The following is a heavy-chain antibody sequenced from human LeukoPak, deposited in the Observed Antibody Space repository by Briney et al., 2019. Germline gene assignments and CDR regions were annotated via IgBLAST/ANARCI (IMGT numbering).Heavy chain of an antibody. CDR2: ISTYNANT. J-gene: IGHJ4*02. Sequence: GSSVKVSCKASGYTFTSYGINWVRQAPGQGLEWLGWISTYNANTNYAQKLQGRVTMTTDTSTSTAYMELRSLRSDDTAVFYCAREEGYYDSSGYKYYLDHWGQGTLVTVSS. V-gene: IGHV1-18*01. CDR1: GYTFTSYG. CDR3: AREEGYYDSSGYKYYLDH. D-gene: IGHD3-22*01.